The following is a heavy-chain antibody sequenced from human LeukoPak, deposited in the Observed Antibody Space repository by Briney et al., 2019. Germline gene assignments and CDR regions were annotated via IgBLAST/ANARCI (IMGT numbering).Heavy chain of an antibody. CDR2: ISSSASTR. Sequence: PGGSLRLSCAASGFTFSSYEMNWVRQAPGKGLEWVSYISSSASTRNYADSVKGRFTISRDNAKNSLYLQMSSLRAEDTAVYYCARENTEDAFVIWGQGTMVIVSS. CDR1: GFTFSSYE. J-gene: IGHJ3*02. CDR3: ARENTEDAFVI. D-gene: IGHD1/OR15-1a*01. V-gene: IGHV3-48*03.